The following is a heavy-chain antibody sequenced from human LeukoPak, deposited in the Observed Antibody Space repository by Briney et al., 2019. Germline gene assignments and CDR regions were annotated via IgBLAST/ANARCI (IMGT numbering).Heavy chain of an antibody. CDR1: GFTFSSYA. V-gene: IGHV3-23*01. D-gene: IGHD3-10*01. CDR3: AKSRRLWFGELLLREYYFDY. CDR2: ISGSGGST. Sequence: PGGSLRLSCAASGFTFSSYAMSWVRQAPGEGLGWVSAISGSGGSTYYADPVKGRFTISRDNSKNTLYLQMNSLRAEDTAVYYCAKSRRLWFGELLLREYYFDYWGQGTLVTVSS. J-gene: IGHJ4*02.